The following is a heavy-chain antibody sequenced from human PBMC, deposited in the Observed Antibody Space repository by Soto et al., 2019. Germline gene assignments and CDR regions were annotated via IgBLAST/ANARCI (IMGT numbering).Heavy chain of an antibody. CDR2: IYYSGST. J-gene: IGHJ4*02. Sequence: QVQLQESGPGLVKPSETLSLPCTVSGGSVSSGSYFWSWIRQPPGKGLEWIGYIYYSGSTKYNPSLKSRVTISVDTSKNQFSLNLSSVTAADTAVYYCARERWDYGDYGVDYWGQGTLVTVSS. D-gene: IGHD4-17*01. CDR1: GGSVSSGSYF. V-gene: IGHV4-61*01. CDR3: ARERWDYGDYGVDY.